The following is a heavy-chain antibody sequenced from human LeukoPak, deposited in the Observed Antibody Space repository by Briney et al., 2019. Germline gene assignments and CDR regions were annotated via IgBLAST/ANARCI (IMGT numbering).Heavy chain of an antibody. CDR1: RFTFSSYA. CDR3: ARPAGVAAAYDP. V-gene: IGHV4-34*08. CDR2: INHSGST. D-gene: IGHD6-13*01. Sequence: PGGSLRLSCAASRFTFSSYAMSWIRQPPGKGLEWIGEINHSGSTNYNPSLKSRVTISVDTSKNQFSLKLSSVTAADTAVYYCARPAGVAAAYDPWGQGTLVTVSS. J-gene: IGHJ5*02.